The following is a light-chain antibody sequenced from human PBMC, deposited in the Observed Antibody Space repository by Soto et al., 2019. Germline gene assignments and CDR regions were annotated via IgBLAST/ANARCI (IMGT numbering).Light chain of an antibody. Sequence: QSALTQPASVSGSPGQSITISCTGTSSDVGGYNYVSWYQQYPGKAPKLMIYEVSNRPSGVPNRFSGSKSGNTASLTISGLQAEDESDYYCNSYTSSSTWVFGGGTKLTVL. CDR1: SSDVGGYNY. CDR3: NSYTSSSTWV. J-gene: IGLJ3*02. CDR2: EVS. V-gene: IGLV2-14*01.